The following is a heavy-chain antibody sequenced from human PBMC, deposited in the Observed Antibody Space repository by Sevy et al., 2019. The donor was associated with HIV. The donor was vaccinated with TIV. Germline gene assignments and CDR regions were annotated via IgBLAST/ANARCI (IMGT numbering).Heavy chain of an antibody. V-gene: IGHV3-30*18. CDR1: GFTFSSYG. CDR3: AKGRDSSGWYYYGMYV. D-gene: IGHD6-19*01. J-gene: IGHJ6*02. Sequence: GGSLRLSCAASGFTFSSYGMHWVRQAPGKGLEWVAFISYDGSNKYYADSVKGRFTISRDNSKNTLYLQMNSLRAEDTAVYYCAKGRDSSGWYYYGMYVWGQGTTVTVSS. CDR2: ISYDGSNK.